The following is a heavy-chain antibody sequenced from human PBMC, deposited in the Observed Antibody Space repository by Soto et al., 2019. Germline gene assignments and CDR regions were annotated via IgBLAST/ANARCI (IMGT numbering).Heavy chain of an antibody. CDR2: ISSSGDSS. V-gene: IGHV3-48*03. CDR3: ARVYCSTTTCHVEAFDA. CDR1: GFTFSSYE. D-gene: IGHD2-2*01. Sequence: GGSLRLSCAASGFTFSSYEMNWVRQATGQTMEWVSYISSSGDSSYYADSVKGRFTISRDNAKNSLSLQMNSLRVEDTAVYYCARVYCSTTTCHVEAFDAWGQATLVTV. J-gene: IGHJ5*02.